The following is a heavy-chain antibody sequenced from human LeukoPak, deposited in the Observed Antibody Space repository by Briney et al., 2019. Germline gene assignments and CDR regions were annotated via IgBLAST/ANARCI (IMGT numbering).Heavy chain of an antibody. CDR2: ISDSGGST. J-gene: IGHJ4*02. CDR1: GFTFNTYA. Sequence: GGTLRLSCAASGFTFNTYAMSWVRQAPGKGLEWVSGISDSGGSTYYADSVKGRFTISRDNSKNTLYLQMNSLRAEDTAVYYCAKRVAVARSTIDYWGQGTLVTVSS. CDR3: AKRVAVARSTIDY. D-gene: IGHD6-19*01. V-gene: IGHV3-23*01.